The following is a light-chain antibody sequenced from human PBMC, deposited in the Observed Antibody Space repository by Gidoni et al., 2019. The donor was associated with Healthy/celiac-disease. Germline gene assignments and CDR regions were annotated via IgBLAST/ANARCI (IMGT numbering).Light chain of an antibody. Sequence: EIVLTQSTATLSLSPGERANLSCRASQSVSSYLAWYQQKPGQAPRLLIYDASNRATGIPARFSGSGSGTDFTLTISSLEPEDFAVYYCQQRSNWPPVTFGGGTKVEIK. V-gene: IGKV3-11*01. CDR2: DAS. CDR3: QQRSNWPPVT. J-gene: IGKJ4*01. CDR1: QSVSSY.